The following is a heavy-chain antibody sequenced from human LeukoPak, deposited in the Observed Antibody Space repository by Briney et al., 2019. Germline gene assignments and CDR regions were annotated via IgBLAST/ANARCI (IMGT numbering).Heavy chain of an antibody. CDR2: IFPADSDT. J-gene: IGHJ3*02. CDR1: EYSFTSYW. V-gene: IGHV5-51*01. CDR3: TRRAEGAFDI. Sequence: GESLKISCKGSEYSFTSYWIGWVRQMPGKGLEWMGIIFPADSDTRYSPSFQGQVTISADKSISTAYLQWNSLQASDTAMYYCTRRAEGAFDIWGQGTMVTVSS.